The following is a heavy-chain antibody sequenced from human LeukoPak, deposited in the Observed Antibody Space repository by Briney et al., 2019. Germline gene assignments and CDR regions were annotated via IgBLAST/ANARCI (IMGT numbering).Heavy chain of an antibody. V-gene: IGHV3-7*01. J-gene: IGHJ4*02. CDR2: ITQDGTEK. CDR3: AKVAKYYYGPETYYFFEQ. CDR1: GFPFSTYW. D-gene: IGHD3-10*01. Sequence: GGSLRLSCAASGFPFSTYWMSWVRQAPGKGLEWVANITQDGTEKYYVDSLKGRFTISRDYAKNSLYLQMNRLRVEDTAVYYCAKVAKYYYGPETYYFFEQWGQGTPVTAS.